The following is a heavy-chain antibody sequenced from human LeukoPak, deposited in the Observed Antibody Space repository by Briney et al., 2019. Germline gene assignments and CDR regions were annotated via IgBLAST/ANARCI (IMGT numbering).Heavy chain of an antibody. CDR1: GFTFNNYW. CDR2: IMQDAGEI. Sequence: GGSLRLSCAASGFTFNNYWMSWVRQAPGKGLEWVANIMQDAGEIYYVDSVKGRFTISRDNAKNSLFLQMNSLRAEDTAVYYCARDKAVGPTLLDYWGQGTLVTVSS. D-gene: IGHD1-26*01. J-gene: IGHJ4*02. CDR3: ARDKAVGPTLLDY. V-gene: IGHV3-7*01.